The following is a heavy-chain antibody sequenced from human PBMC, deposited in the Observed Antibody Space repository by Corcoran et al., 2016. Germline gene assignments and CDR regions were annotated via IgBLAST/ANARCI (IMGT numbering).Heavy chain of an antibody. CDR3: AHSPPMDPVCDY. V-gene: IGHV2-5*01. CDR2: IYWNDDK. D-gene: IGHD3-10*01. J-gene: IGHJ4*02. Sequence: QITLKESGPTLVKPTQTLTLTCTFSGFSLSTSGVGVGWIRQPPGKALEWLALIYWNDDKRYSPSLKSRLTINKDTSKNQVVLTMTKMDPVDTATYYCAHSPPMDPVCDYWGQGTLVTVSS. CDR1: GFSLSTSGVG.